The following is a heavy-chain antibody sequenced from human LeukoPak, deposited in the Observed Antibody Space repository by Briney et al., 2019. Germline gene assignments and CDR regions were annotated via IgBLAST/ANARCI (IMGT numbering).Heavy chain of an antibody. J-gene: IGHJ3*01. CDR2: IYDGGNT. CDR3: VKQWLRNAFDL. V-gene: IGHV4-30-4*01. D-gene: IGHD3-22*01. Sequence: PSETLSLTCSVSGASISSGGYYWSWIRQPPGKGLEWIGYIYDGGNTYYNPSLKSRVTISVDTSKNQFSLRLRSVTAADTAVYYCVKQWLRNAFDLWGQGTMVTVSS. CDR1: GASISSGGYY.